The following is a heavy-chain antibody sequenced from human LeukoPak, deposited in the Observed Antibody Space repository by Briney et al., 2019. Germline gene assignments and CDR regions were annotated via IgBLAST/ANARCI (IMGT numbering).Heavy chain of an antibody. D-gene: IGHD3-10*01. CDR3: TTTPVLLWFGESRTNWFDP. CDR2: IKSKTDGGTT. J-gene: IGHJ5*02. Sequence: AGGSLRLSCAASGLTFSNAWMSWVRQAPGKGLEWVGRIKSKTDGGTTDYAAPVKGRFTISRDDSKNTLYLQMNSLKTEDTAVYYCTTTPVLLWFGESRTNWFDPWGQGTLVTVSS. CDR1: GLTFSNAW. V-gene: IGHV3-15*01.